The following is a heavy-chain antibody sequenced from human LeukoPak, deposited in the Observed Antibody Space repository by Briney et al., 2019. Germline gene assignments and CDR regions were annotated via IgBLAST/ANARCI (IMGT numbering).Heavy chain of an antibody. V-gene: IGHV1-2*02. CDR1: GYTFTGYY. Sequence: ASVKVSCKASGYTFTGYYMHWVRQAPGQGLEWMGWINPNSGGTNYAQKFQGRVTMTRDTSISTAYMELSRLTSDDTAVYYCARRSYGWFGELWDYWGQGTLVTVSS. CDR2: INPNSGGT. J-gene: IGHJ4*02. D-gene: IGHD3-10*01. CDR3: ARRSYGWFGELWDY.